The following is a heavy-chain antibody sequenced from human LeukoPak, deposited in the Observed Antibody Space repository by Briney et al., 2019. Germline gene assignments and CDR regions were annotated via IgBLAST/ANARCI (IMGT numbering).Heavy chain of an antibody. Sequence: PSETLSLNCTVSGGSISSYYWSWIRQPPGKGLEWIGYIYYSGSTNYNPSLKSRVTISVDTSKNQFSLKLSSVTAADTAVYYCAREGGGKSAFDIWGQGTMVTVSS. CDR2: IYYSGST. J-gene: IGHJ3*02. CDR1: GGSISSYY. CDR3: AREGGGKSAFDI. D-gene: IGHD1-26*01. V-gene: IGHV4-59*01.